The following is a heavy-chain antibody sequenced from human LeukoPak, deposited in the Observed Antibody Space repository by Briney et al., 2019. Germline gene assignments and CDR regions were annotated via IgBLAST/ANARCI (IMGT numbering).Heavy chain of an antibody. CDR3: VKARLPTARYFRDGYTEYYFDY. V-gene: IGHV3-23*01. CDR2: ISGSGGST. CDR1: GFTFSSYA. Sequence: GGSLRLSCAASGFTFSSYAMSWVRQAPGKGLEWVSAISGSGGSTYYADSVKGRFAISRDNSKNTLYLQMNSLRAEDTAVYYCVKARLPTARYFRDGYTEYYFDYWGQGTLVTVSS. J-gene: IGHJ4*02. D-gene: IGHD5-24*01.